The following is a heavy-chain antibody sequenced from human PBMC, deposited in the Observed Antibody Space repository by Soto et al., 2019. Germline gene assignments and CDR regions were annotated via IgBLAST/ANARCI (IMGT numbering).Heavy chain of an antibody. J-gene: IGHJ6*02. CDR3: AGGRETTYYYYYGMDV. CDR1: GYSFTSYW. V-gene: IGHV5-10-1*01. Sequence: GESLKISCKGSGYSFTSYWISWVRQMPGKGLEWMGRIDPSDSYTNYSPSFQGHVTISADESISTAYLQWSSLKASDTAMYYCAGGRETTYYYYYGMDVWGQGTTVTVSS. D-gene: IGHD1-1*01. CDR2: IDPSDSYT.